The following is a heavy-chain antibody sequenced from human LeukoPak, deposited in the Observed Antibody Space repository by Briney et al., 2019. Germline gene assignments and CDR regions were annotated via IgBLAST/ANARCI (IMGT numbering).Heavy chain of an antibody. CDR3: ARIAEQHLQYYFDY. Sequence: GASVKVSCKASGFFFSSYGFTWVRQAPGQGLEWMGWISAYDGNTNYAQKLQGRVTMATDSSTSTAYMELRSLRSDDSAVYFCARIAEQHLQYYFDYWGQGTLVTVSP. D-gene: IGHD6-13*01. CDR2: ISAYDGNT. J-gene: IGHJ4*02. V-gene: IGHV1-18*01. CDR1: GFFFSSYG.